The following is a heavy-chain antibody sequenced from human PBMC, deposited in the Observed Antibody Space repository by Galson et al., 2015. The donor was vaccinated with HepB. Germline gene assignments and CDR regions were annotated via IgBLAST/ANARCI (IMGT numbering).Heavy chain of an antibody. CDR1: GFTFSSYS. Sequence: SLRLSCAASGFTFSSYSMNWVRQAPGKGLEWVSYISSSSSTIYYADSVKGRFTISRDNAKNSLYLQMNSLRAEDTAVYYCARDSQPYYDILTGPSYYYYYYGMDVWGQGTTVTVSS. J-gene: IGHJ6*02. CDR3: ARDSQPYYDILTGPSYYYYYYGMDV. D-gene: IGHD3-9*01. CDR2: ISSSSSTI. V-gene: IGHV3-48*01.